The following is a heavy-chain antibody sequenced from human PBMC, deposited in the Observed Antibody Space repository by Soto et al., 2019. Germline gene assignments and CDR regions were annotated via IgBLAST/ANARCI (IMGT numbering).Heavy chain of an antibody. CDR1: GYTFTSYA. CDR2: INAGNGNT. Sequence: ASVKVSCKASGYTFTSYAMHWVRQAPGQRLEWMGWINAGNGNTKYSQKFQGRVTITRDTSASTAYMELSSLRSEDTAVYYCAQPLFYLGWSSDAFDIWGQGTMVTVSS. CDR3: AQPLFYLGWSSDAFDI. J-gene: IGHJ3*02. V-gene: IGHV1-3*01. D-gene: IGHD6-19*01.